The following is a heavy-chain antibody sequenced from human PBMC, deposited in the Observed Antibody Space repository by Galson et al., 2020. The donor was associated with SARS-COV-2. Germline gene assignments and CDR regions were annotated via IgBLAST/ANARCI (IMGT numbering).Heavy chain of an antibody. Sequence: ASVKVSCKVSGYTLTELSMHWVRQAPGKGLEWMGGFDPEDGETIYAQKFQGRVTMTEDTSTDTAYMELSSLRSEDTAVYYCATGGEYYDSSGYPDAFDIWGQGTMVTVSS. J-gene: IGHJ3*02. CDR1: GYTLTELS. V-gene: IGHV1-24*01. CDR2: FDPEDGET. D-gene: IGHD3-22*01. CDR3: ATGGEYYDSSGYPDAFDI.